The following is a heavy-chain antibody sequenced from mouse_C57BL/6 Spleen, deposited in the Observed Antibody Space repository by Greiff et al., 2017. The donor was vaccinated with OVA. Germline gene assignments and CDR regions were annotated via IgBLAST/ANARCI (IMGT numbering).Heavy chain of an antibody. D-gene: IGHD2-4*01. Sequence: VQLQQPGAELVKPGASVKLSCKASGYTFTSYWMQWVKQRPGQGLEWIGEIDPSDSYTNYNQKFKGKATLTVDTSSSTAYMQLSSLTSEDSAVYYCARSYYDFFDYWGQGTTLTVSS. CDR3: ARSYYDFFDY. CDR1: GYTFTSYW. J-gene: IGHJ2*01. V-gene: IGHV1-50*01. CDR2: IDPSDSYT.